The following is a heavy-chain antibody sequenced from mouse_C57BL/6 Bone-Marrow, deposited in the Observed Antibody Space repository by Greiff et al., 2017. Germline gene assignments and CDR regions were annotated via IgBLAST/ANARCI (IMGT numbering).Heavy chain of an antibody. Sequence: QVQLQQSGAELMKPGASVKLSCKATGYTFTGYWIEWVKQRPGHGLEWIGEILPGSGSTNYNEKFKGKATFTADTSSNTAYMQLSSLTTENSAIXYCARVGIYYDNSYFDYWGQGTTLTVSS. D-gene: IGHD2-1*01. J-gene: IGHJ2*01. CDR3: ARVGIYYDNSYFDY. CDR1: GYTFTGYW. CDR2: ILPGSGST. V-gene: IGHV1-9*01.